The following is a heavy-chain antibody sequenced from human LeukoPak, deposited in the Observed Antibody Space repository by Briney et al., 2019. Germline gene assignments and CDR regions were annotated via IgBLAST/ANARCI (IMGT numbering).Heavy chain of an antibody. V-gene: IGHV3-23*01. Sequence: GGSLRLSCAASGFIFSNYAMSWVRQAPGKGLEWVSAISGSGGTTYYAGSVKGRFTISRDNSKTTVYLQMSSLRVEDTAVYYCAHPGVLIPLWGQGTLVTVSS. CDR1: GFIFSNYA. CDR3: AHPGVLIPL. CDR2: ISGSGGTT. J-gene: IGHJ4*02. D-gene: IGHD7-27*01.